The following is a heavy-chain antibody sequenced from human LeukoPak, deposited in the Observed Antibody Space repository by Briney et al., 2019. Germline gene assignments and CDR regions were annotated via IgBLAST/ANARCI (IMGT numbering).Heavy chain of an antibody. J-gene: IGHJ4*02. Sequence: GASVKVSCKASGYTFTSYYMHWVRHAPGQGLEWMGIINPSGGSTSYAQKLQGRVTLTRDTSPSTVYMELSSLRSEDTAVYYCACGDDSFDYWGQGTLVTVSS. CDR1: GYTFTSYY. CDR2: INPSGGST. D-gene: IGHD2-21*02. V-gene: IGHV1-46*04. CDR3: ACGDDSFDY.